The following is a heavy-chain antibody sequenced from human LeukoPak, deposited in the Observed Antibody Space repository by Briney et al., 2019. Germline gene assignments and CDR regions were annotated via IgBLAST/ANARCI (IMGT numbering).Heavy chain of an antibody. CDR1: GFTLSGSV. V-gene: IGHV3-23*01. CDR2: ISGSGGST. J-gene: IGHJ4*02. D-gene: IGHD1-14*01. CDR3: AKGRTFIDY. Sequence: GGSLRLSCAASGFTLSGSVMHWVRQAPGKGLGEWVSAISGSGGSTFYADSVQGRFTISRDNSRNTLYLQMDSLRAEDTALYYCAKGRTFIDYWGQGTLVTVSS.